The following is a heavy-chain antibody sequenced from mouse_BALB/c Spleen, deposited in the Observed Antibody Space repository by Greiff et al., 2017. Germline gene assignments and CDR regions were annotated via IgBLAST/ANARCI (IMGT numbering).Heavy chain of an antibody. CDR1: GFNIKDYY. V-gene: IGHV14-1*02. D-gene: IGHD2-1*01. J-gene: IGHJ4*01. CDR2: IDPENGNT. Sequence: EVQLQQSGAELVRPGALVKLSCKASGFNIKDYYMHWVKQRPEQGLEWIGRIDPENGNTIYDPKFQGKASITEDTSSNTAYLKLSSLTSEDTAVYYCASPFSYGIPYYPMDYWGQGTSVTVSS. CDR3: ASPFSYGIPYYPMDY.